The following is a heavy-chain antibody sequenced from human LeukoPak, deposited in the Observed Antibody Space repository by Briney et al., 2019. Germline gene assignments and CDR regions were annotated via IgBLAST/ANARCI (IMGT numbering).Heavy chain of an antibody. CDR1: GFTFSSYG. Sequence: GGSLRLSCAASGFTFSSYGMHRVRQAPGKGLEWVAVIWYDGSNKYYADPVKGRFTISRDNSKNTLYLQMNSLRAEDTAVYYCARESTTMVRGVIQHWGQGTLVTVSS. CDR3: ARESTTMVRGVIQH. D-gene: IGHD3-10*01. J-gene: IGHJ1*01. V-gene: IGHV3-33*01. CDR2: IWYDGSNK.